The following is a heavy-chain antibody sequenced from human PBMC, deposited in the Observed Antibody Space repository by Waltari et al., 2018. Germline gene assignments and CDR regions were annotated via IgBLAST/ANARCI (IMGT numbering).Heavy chain of an antibody. Sequence: QVQLQESGPGLVKPSETLSLTCTVSGGSISSYSWSWIRQPPGKGLEWIGYIYYSGSTNYNPSLKSRVTISVDTSKNQFSLKLSSVTAADTAVYYCARDLVAVAGDYYYYGMDVWGQGTTVTVSS. D-gene: IGHD6-19*01. J-gene: IGHJ6*02. CDR2: IYYSGST. CDR3: ARDLVAVAGDYYYYGMDV. V-gene: IGHV4-59*01. CDR1: GGSISSYS.